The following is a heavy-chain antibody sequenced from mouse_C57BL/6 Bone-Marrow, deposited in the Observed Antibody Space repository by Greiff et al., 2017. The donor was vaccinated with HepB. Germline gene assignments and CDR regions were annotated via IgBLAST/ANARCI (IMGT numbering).Heavy chain of an antibody. CDR2: IDPENGDT. D-gene: IGHD1-1*01. CDR1: GFNIKDDY. Sequence: VQLQQYGAELVRPGASVKLSCTASGFNIKDDYMHWVKQRPEQGLEWIGWIDPENGDTEYASKFQGKATITADTSSNTAYLQLSSLTSEDTAVYYCTTSYGSSSAYWGQGTLVTVSA. V-gene: IGHV14-4*01. J-gene: IGHJ3*01. CDR3: TTSYGSSSAY.